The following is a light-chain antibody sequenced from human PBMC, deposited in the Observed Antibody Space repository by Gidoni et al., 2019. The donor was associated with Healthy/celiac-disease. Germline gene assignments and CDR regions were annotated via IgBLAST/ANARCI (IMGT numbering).Light chain of an antibody. Sequence: EIVMTQSPATLSVSPGERATLSCRASQSVSSNLAWYQQTPGQAPRIFIYGASTRANGNPARFSGSGSGTEFTLSISSLKSEDFAVYYCQQYNNWPETFGQGTKVEIK. CDR3: QQYNNWPET. J-gene: IGKJ1*01. CDR2: GAS. V-gene: IGKV3-15*01. CDR1: QSVSSN.